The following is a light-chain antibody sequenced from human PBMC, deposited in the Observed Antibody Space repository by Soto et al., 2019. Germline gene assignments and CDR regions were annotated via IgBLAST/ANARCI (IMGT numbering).Light chain of an antibody. CDR1: QSISSY. CDR3: QQSYSTPPT. J-gene: IGKJ1*01. V-gene: IGKV1-39*01. Sequence: DIPMTQSPSSLSASVGDIVTITCRASQSISSYLNWYQQKPGKAPKVMIYAASSLQSGVPSRFSGSGSGTDCTLTISSLQPEDVATYYCQQSYSTPPTFGQGTKVDIK. CDR2: AAS.